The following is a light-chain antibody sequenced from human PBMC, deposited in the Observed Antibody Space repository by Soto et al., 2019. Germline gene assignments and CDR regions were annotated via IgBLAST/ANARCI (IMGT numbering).Light chain of an antibody. J-gene: IGLJ2*01. Sequence: QSALTQPASVSGSPGQSITISCTGTSSDVGGYNYVSWYQQHPGKAPKLMIYDVSNRPSGVSNRFSGSKSGNTASLTISGLQAEDEADYYCSSYTSSSRVVFGGGTK. CDR1: SSDVGGYNY. CDR2: DVS. CDR3: SSYTSSSRVV. V-gene: IGLV2-14*03.